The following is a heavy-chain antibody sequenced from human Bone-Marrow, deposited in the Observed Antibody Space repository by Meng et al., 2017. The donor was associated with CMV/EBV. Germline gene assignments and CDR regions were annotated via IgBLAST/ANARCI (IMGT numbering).Heavy chain of an antibody. D-gene: IGHD6-13*01. Sequence: SQTLSLTCAVYGGSFGGYYWSWIRQPPGEGLEWIGEINHSGSTNYNPSLKSRVTISVDTSKNQFSLKLSSVTAADTAVYYCARAGSKYSSSWYTLRGFDYWGQGTLVTVSS. J-gene: IGHJ4*02. CDR3: ARAGSKYSSSWYTLRGFDY. V-gene: IGHV4-34*01. CDR2: INHSGST. CDR1: GGSFGGYY.